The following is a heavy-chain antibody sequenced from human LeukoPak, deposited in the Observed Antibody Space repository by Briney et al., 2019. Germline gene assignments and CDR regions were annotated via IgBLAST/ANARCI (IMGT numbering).Heavy chain of an antibody. CDR1: GYTFTGYY. V-gene: IGHV1-2*02. CDR2: INPNSGGT. Sequence: GASVKVSCKASGYTFTGYYMHWVRQAPGQGLEWMGWINPNSGGTNYAQKFQGRVTMTRDTSISTAYMELSRLRSDDTAVYYCARGRVKCTNGVCHEGLGYWGQGTLVTVSS. CDR3: ARGRVKCTNGVCHEGLGY. J-gene: IGHJ4*02. D-gene: IGHD2-8*01.